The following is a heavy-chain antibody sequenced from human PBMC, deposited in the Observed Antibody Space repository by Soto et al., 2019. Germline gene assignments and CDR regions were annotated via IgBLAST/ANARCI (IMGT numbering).Heavy chain of an antibody. CDR2: ISGGGVNT. D-gene: IGHD1-26*01. V-gene: IGHV3-23*01. J-gene: IGHJ4*02. Sequence: FLRLPSGAFGLNIRNHAVRRVRQATGKGLELEWVSAISGGGVNTYYADSVKGRFTISGDNSKNTLYLQMNSLRAEDTAVYYCAKVPNSGNYYYFDYWGQGSLVTVSS. CDR1: GLNIRNHA. CDR3: AKVPNSGNYYYFDY.